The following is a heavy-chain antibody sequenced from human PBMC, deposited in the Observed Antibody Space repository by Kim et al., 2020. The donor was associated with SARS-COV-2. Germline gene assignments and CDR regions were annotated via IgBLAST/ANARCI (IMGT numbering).Heavy chain of an antibody. Sequence: GGSLRLSCAASGFTFSSYAMSWVRQAPGKGLEWVSAISGSGGSTYYADSVKGRFTISRDNSKNTLYLQMNSLRAEDTAVYYCARDPIIVGATGFDYWGQGTLVTVSS. CDR2: ISGSGGST. CDR3: ARDPIIVGATGFDY. CDR1: GFTFSSYA. V-gene: IGHV3-23*01. J-gene: IGHJ4*02. D-gene: IGHD1-26*01.